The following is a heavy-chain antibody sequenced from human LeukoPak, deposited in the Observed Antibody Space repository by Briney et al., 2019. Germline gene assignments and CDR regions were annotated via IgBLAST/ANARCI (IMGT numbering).Heavy chain of an antibody. CDR2: INPNTGGT. J-gene: IGHJ4*02. Sequence: ASVKVSCKASGYIFTGYHMHWVRQAHGQGLEWMGWINPNTGGTYYAQNFQGRVTMTRDTSFSTAYMELSRLASDGTAIYYCAKDVYWYDSSGYAVDYWGQGTLVTVSS. CDR3: AKDVYWYDSSGYAVDY. V-gene: IGHV1-2*02. D-gene: IGHD3-22*01. CDR1: GYIFTGYH.